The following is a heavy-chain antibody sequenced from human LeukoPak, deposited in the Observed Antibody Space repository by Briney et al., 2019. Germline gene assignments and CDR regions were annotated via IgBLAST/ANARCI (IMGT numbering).Heavy chain of an antibody. CDR3: ASLKNYYDSSGYLVTDAFDI. J-gene: IGHJ3*02. Sequence: ASVKVSCKASGYTFTTYINWVRQAPGQGLEWMGWISGYNGNTNYAQKLQGRVTMTTDTSTSTAYMELRSLKSDDTAVYYCASLKNYYDSSGYLVTDAFDIWGQGTMVTVSS. V-gene: IGHV1-18*01. CDR2: ISGYNGNT. CDR1: GYTFTTY. D-gene: IGHD3-22*01.